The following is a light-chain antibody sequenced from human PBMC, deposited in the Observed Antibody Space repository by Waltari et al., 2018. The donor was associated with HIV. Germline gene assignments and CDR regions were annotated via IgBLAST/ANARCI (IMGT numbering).Light chain of an antibody. V-gene: IGKV3-15*01. CDR3: QQYNSWPPRFT. J-gene: IGKJ3*01. CDR2: AAS. Sequence: EIVMTQSPATLSASHGERAVLSCRASQSVSSNLAWSQQTPGQAPRLLIYAASTRATGIPPRFRGSGSGTEFTLTISGLQSEDFAFYYCQQYNSWPPRFTFGPGTKVDFK. CDR1: QSVSSN.